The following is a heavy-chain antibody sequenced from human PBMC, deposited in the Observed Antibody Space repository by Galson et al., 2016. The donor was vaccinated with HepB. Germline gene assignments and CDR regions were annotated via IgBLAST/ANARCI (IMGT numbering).Heavy chain of an antibody. CDR3: ARDLEYGGNRNWFDP. CDR2: IYYSWST. Sequence: SETLSLTCTVSGGSVSSRSYYWSWIRQPPGKGLEWIGYIYYSWSTNYNPSLKSRVTISVDTYKNQFSLKLSSVTAADTAVYYCARDLEYGGNRNWFDPWGQGTLVTVSS. D-gene: IGHD4-23*01. V-gene: IGHV4-61*01. J-gene: IGHJ5*02. CDR1: GGSVSSRSYY.